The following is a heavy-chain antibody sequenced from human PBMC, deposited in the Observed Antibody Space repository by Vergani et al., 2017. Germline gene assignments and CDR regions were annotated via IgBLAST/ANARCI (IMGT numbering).Heavy chain of an antibody. Sequence: QVQLVESGGGVVQPGRSLRLSCAASGFTFSSYGMHWVRQAPGKGLEWVAVISYDGSNKYYADSVKGRFTISRDNSKNTLYLQMNSLRAEDTAVYYCARDLVRGVIHAYYGMDVWGQGTTVTVSS. J-gene: IGHJ6*02. CDR1: GFTFSSYG. CDR3: ARDLVRGVIHAYYGMDV. V-gene: IGHV3-30*03. D-gene: IGHD3-10*01. CDR2: ISYDGSNK.